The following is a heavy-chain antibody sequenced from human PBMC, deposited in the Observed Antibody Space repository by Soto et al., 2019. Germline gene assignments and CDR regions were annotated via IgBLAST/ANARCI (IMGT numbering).Heavy chain of an antibody. J-gene: IGHJ3*02. CDR1: GYTFTHYG. CDR2: ISAFNGNT. D-gene: IGHD3-10*01. CDR3: ARVYGSGSYIAFDI. V-gene: IGHV1-18*01. Sequence: QVQLVQSGAEVRKPGASVKVSCKASGYTFTHYGISWVRQAPGQGLAWMGWISAFNGNTNYVENFQDRVTMTTDTSTNTSYFELRRLRSDDTAMYYCARVYGSGSYIAFDIWGQGTMVTVSS.